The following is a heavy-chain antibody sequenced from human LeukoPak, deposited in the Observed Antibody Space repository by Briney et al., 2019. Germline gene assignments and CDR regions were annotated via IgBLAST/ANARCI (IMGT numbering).Heavy chain of an antibody. J-gene: IGHJ6*02. CDR1: GYTFTSYG. CDR2: ISAYNGNT. D-gene: IGHD3-9*01. V-gene: IGHV1-18*01. Sequence: ASVKVSCKASGYTFTSYGISWVRQAPGQGLEWMGWISAYNGNTNYAQKLQGRVTMTTDTSTSTAYMELRSLRSDDTAVCYCARAGSYDILTYYYYGMDVWGQGTTVTVSS. CDR3: ARAGSYDILTYYYYGMDV.